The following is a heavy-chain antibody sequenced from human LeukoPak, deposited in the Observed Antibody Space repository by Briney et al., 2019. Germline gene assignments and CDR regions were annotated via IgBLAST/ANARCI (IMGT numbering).Heavy chain of an antibody. V-gene: IGHV6-1*01. CDR1: GDSVSSISSA. CDR3: AREDGIAATYTDFDY. CDR2: TYYRSMWYT. J-gene: IGHJ4*02. Sequence: SQTLSLTCAISGDSVSSISSAWDWIRQSPSGGLEWLGRTYYRSMWYTDYAISVRGRITINPDTSKNQFSLHLSSVTPEDTAVYYCAREDGIAATYTDFDYWGQGTLVTVSS. D-gene: IGHD3-16*01.